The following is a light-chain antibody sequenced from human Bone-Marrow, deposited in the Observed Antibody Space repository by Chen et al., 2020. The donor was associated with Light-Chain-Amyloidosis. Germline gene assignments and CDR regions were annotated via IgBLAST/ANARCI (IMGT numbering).Light chain of an antibody. V-gene: IGLV3-25*03. CDR2: DDN. CDR1: ALSKQY. CDR3: QSTDATGSYVV. J-gene: IGLJ2*01. Sequence: SYELTQPPSVSVSPGQTARITCSGDALSKQYAYWYQQRPGQAPVLVIFDDNKRPSGIPERCSGASSGKTLSLTLSGVQSEDEADYYCQSTDATGSYVVFGGGTKLTVL.